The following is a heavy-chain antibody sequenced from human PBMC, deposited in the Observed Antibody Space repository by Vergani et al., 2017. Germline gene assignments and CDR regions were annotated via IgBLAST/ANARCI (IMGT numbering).Heavy chain of an antibody. Sequence: QVQLQQWGAGLLKPSETLSLTCAVYGGSFSGYYWSWIRQPPGKGLEWIGEINHSGSTNYNPSLKSRVTISVDTSKNQFSLKLSSVTAADAAVYYCARVPRWLQLRYFDYWGQGPLVTVSA. D-gene: IGHD5-24*01. CDR3: ARVPRWLQLRYFDY. CDR1: GGSFSGYY. V-gene: IGHV4-34*01. J-gene: IGHJ4*02. CDR2: INHSGST.